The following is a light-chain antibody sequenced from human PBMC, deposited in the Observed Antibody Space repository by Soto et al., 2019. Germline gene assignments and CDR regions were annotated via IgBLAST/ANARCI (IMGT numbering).Light chain of an antibody. V-gene: IGKV3-20*01. Sequence: ETVLTQSPGTLSLSPGERATLSCRASQTIRSNYLAWYRQTPGQAPRLLIYGASNRATGIADRFSGSGSGTDFPPLISRLEPEDFALDYCQQYGSSPWTFGQGTKVEIK. CDR3: QQYGSSPWT. CDR2: GAS. CDR1: QTIRSNY. J-gene: IGKJ1*01.